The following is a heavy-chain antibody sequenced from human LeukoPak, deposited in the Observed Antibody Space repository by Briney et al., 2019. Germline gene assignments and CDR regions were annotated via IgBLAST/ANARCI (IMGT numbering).Heavy chain of an antibody. Sequence: GESLKISFKGSGYSFTSYWIGWVRQMPGKGLEWMGVIYPGDSDTRYSPSFQGQVTISADKSISTAYLQWSSLKASDTAMYYCARQSVVRGVNYFDYWGQGTLVTVSS. J-gene: IGHJ4*02. CDR2: IYPGDSDT. V-gene: IGHV5-51*01. D-gene: IGHD3-10*01. CDR1: GYSFTSYW. CDR3: ARQSVVRGVNYFDY.